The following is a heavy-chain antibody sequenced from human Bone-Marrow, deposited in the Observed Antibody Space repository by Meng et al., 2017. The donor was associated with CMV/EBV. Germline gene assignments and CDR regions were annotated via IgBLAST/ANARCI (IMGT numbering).Heavy chain of an antibody. V-gene: IGHV1-69*04. Sequence: SVKVSCKASGGTFSRYAIRWVRQAPGQGLEWMGRIIPILGIANYAQKFQGRVTITADKSPSTAYMELSSLRSEDTAVYYCARQVAVTIFGVVTSDAFDIWGQGTMVTVSS. CDR3: ARQVAVTIFGVVTSDAFDI. CDR1: GGTFSRYA. J-gene: IGHJ3*02. D-gene: IGHD3-3*01. CDR2: IIPILGIA.